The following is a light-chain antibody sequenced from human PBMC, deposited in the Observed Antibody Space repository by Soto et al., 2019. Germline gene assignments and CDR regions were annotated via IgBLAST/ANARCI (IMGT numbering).Light chain of an antibody. CDR3: QQSYSTPAIT. Sequence: DIQVTQSQSSLSASIGDRLTITCRASQGITSYLAWYQQKPGKAPKLLIYAASSLQSGVPSRFSGSGSGTDFTLTISSLQPEDFATYYCQQSYSTPAITFGQGTRLEIK. J-gene: IGKJ5*01. V-gene: IGKV1-39*01. CDR1: QGITSY. CDR2: AAS.